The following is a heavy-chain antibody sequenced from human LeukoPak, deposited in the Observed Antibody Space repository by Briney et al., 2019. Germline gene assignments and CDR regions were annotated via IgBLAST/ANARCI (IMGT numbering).Heavy chain of an antibody. Sequence: GASVKVSCKASGYTFIAYYMHWVRQAPGQGLEWMGWINPNSGGTNYAQKFQGRATMTRDTSISTVYMELSRLRSDDTAVYYCARDSCSSTSCLSIYDYWGQGTLVTVSS. CDR3: ARDSCSSTSCLSIYDY. D-gene: IGHD2-2*01. J-gene: IGHJ4*02. V-gene: IGHV1-2*02. CDR2: INPNSGGT. CDR1: GYTFIAYY.